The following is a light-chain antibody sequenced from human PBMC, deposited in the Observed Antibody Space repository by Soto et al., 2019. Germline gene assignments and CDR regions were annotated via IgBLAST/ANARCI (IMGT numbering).Light chain of an antibody. CDR1: QSISNH. Sequence: DIQMTQSPSSLSASVRDRITITCRASQSISNHLNWYQQKPGKGPNLLIYAASSLQRGVPSRFSGSGSGTDFTLTISSLQPEDFATYYCQQSHSTPPTFGPGTRLEIK. V-gene: IGKV1-39*01. CDR3: QQSHSTPPT. CDR2: AAS. J-gene: IGKJ5*01.